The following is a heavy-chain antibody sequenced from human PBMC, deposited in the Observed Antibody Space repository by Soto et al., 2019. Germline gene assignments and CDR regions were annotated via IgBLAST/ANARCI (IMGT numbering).Heavy chain of an antibody. D-gene: IGHD5-18*01. CDR2: IIPGFDTT. CDR3: ARDQGLFVHTGMVIDYYGMDV. Sequence: QVHLVQSGAEVRKPGSFVKVSCTTSGGTFTSYAVSWVRQVPGQGLQWMGGIIPGFDTTFYAQKFQGRVTITADESTNSAYMELRGLRSEDTAVYYCARDQGLFVHTGMVIDYYGMDVWGPGTTVTVSS. CDR1: GGTFTSYA. J-gene: IGHJ6*02. V-gene: IGHV1-69*01.